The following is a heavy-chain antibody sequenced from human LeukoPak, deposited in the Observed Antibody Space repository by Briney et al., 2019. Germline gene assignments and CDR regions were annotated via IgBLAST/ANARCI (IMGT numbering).Heavy chain of an antibody. CDR1: GFTFSSYS. D-gene: IGHD1-26*01. CDR2: ITASGIAM. CDR3: ASSGSYRFDY. J-gene: IGHJ4*02. V-gene: IGHV3-48*02. Sequence: GGSLRLSCAASGFTFSSYSMNWVRQAPGKGLEWVSHITASGIAMFYADSVKGRFTISRDNAKNSLYLQMNSLRDEDTAVYYCASSGSYRFDYWGQGTLVTVSS.